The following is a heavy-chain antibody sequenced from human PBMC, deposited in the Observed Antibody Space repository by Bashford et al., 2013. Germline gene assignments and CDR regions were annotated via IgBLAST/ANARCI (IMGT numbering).Heavy chain of an antibody. J-gene: IGHJ2*01. CDR2: ISAYNGNT. CDR1: GYTFSSYD. D-gene: IGHD5-12*01. V-gene: IGHV1-18*01. Sequence: ASVKVSCKASGYTFSSYDISWVRQAPGQGLEWMGWISAYNGNTNYAQKFQGRVTMTTDTSTSTAYLELRSLSSDDTAVYYCAKGPYSGNDIHWWYLDLWGRGTLVTVSS. CDR3: AKGPYSGNDIHWWYLDL.